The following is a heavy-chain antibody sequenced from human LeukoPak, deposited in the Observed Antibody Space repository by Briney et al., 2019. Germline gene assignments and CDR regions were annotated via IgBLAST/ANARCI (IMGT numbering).Heavy chain of an antibody. CDR2: MYASGST. J-gene: IGHJ6*02. Sequence: PSETLSLTCTVSGDSISSYYWTWIRQPAGKGLEWIGRMYASGSTNYNPSLKSRVTMSVDTSKNQISLRLSSVTAADTAVYYCARGVTVVRGVNFYYQYAMDVWGQGTTVTVSS. CDR1: GDSISSYY. V-gene: IGHV4-4*07. CDR3: ARGVTVVRGVNFYYQYAMDV. D-gene: IGHD3-10*01.